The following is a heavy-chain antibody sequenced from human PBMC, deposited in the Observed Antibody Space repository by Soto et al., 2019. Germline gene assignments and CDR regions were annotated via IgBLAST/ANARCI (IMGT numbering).Heavy chain of an antibody. CDR3: ARDRLTRGSGSYAFDY. Sequence: GGSLRLSCAASGFTFSSYSMNWVRQAPGKGLEWVSSISSSSSYIYYADSVKGRFTISRDNAKNSLYLQMNSLRAEDTAVYYCARDRLTRGSGSYAFDYWGQGTLVTVSS. V-gene: IGHV3-21*01. D-gene: IGHD3-10*01. CDR2: ISSSSSYI. CDR1: GFTFSSYS. J-gene: IGHJ4*02.